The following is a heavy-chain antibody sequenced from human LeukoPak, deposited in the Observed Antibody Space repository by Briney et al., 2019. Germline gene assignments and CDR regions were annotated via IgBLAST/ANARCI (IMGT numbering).Heavy chain of an antibody. D-gene: IGHD3-22*01. Sequence: GRSLRLSCAASGFTFSNGMHWVRQAPGKGLEWVVVITYDGSKKYYGDSVKGRFTVSRDNSKDTLYLQMSSVRVDDTAVYYCARDRGRYYDSRGFYWGYYFDSWGQGILVTVST. CDR1: GFTFSNG. CDR3: ARDRGRYYDSRGFYWGYYFDS. CDR2: ITYDGSKK. J-gene: IGHJ4*02. V-gene: IGHV3-30*03.